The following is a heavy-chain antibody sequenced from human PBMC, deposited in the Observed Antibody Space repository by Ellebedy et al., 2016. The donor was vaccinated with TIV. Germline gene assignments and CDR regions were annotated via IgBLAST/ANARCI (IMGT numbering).Heavy chain of an antibody. D-gene: IGHD7-27*01. CDR2: ISYDGSNK. V-gene: IGHV3-30*03. Sequence: GGSLRLSCAASGFTFSSYGMYWVRQAPGKGLEWVAVISYDGSNKYYADSVKGRFTISRDNSKNTLYLQVDSLRAEDTAIYYCAQTNWGSGGFYGMDVWGQGTTVTVSS. CDR3: AQTNWGSGGFYGMDV. J-gene: IGHJ6*02. CDR1: GFTFSSYG.